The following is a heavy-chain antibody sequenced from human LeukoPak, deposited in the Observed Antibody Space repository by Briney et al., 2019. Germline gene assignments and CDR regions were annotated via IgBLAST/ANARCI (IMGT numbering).Heavy chain of an antibody. CDR3: ARVFDWDVGAFDY. Sequence: PSETLSLTCAVYGGSFSGYYWSWIRQPPGKGLEWIGEINHSGSTNYNPSLKRRVTISVDTSKNQFSLKLSSVTAADTAVYYCARVFDWDVGAFDYWGQGTLVTVSS. V-gene: IGHV4-34*01. D-gene: IGHD1-1*01. CDR2: INHSGST. CDR1: GGSFSGYY. J-gene: IGHJ4*02.